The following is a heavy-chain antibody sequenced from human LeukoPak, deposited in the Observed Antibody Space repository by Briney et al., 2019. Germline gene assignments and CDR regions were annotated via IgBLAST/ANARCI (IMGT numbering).Heavy chain of an antibody. CDR3: ARNRYYYGSGNYGVPNWFDP. V-gene: IGHV4-39*01. J-gene: IGHJ5*02. CDR2: IYYSGST. Sequence: SETLSLTCTVSGGSISSSSYYWGWIRQPPGKGLEWIGSIYYSGSTYYNPSLKSRVTISVDTSKNQFSLKLSSVTAADTAMYYCARNRYYYGSGNYGVPNWFDPWGQGTLVTVSS. D-gene: IGHD3-10*01. CDR1: GGSISSSSYY.